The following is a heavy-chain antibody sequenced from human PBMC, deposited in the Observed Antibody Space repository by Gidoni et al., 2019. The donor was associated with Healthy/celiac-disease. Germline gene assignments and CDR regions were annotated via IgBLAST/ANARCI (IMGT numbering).Heavy chain of an antibody. CDR1: GSPFSSSS. Sequence: EVQLVESGGGLVKPGGSLRLSCAASGSPFSSSSMNWVRQAPGKGLEWVSSISSSSSYIYYADSVKGRFTISRDNAKNSLYLQMNSLRAEDTAVYYCARTYCSSTSCYVAWDAFDIWGQGTMVTVSS. D-gene: IGHD2-2*01. J-gene: IGHJ3*02. V-gene: IGHV3-21*01. CDR3: ARTYCSSTSCYVAWDAFDI. CDR2: ISSSSSYI.